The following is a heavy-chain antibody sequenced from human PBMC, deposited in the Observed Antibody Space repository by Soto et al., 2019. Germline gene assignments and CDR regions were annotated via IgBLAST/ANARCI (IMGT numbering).Heavy chain of an antibody. J-gene: IGHJ4*01. CDR2: SNVDGSIT. CDR1: GLTLSNYW. Sequence: EVQLVESGGGLVQPGESLRLSCTASGLTLSNYWVNWVRQGPGKGLVWVSHSNVDGSITSYADSVKDRFTISRDNATNSMYRHIKSVGARDTAVYYCARSYCSSVNYYSNPDFWGHGTLVPVSS. D-gene: IGHD2-2*01. CDR3: ARSYCSSVNYYSNPDF. V-gene: IGHV3-74*01.